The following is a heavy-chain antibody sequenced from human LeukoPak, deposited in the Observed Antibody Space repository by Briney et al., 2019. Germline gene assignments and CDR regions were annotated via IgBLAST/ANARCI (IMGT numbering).Heavy chain of an antibody. CDR2: IKQDGSKK. D-gene: IGHD5-24*01. Sequence: AGGSLRLSCAASGLTVTNAWMNWVRQAPGKGLEWVANIKQDGSKKSYVDSVKGRFTISRDNAKNSLYLQMNSLRAEDTAIYYCTRVGYIDEGIDYWGQGTLVTVSS. V-gene: IGHV3-7*04. J-gene: IGHJ4*02. CDR1: GLTVTNAW. CDR3: TRVGYIDEGIDY.